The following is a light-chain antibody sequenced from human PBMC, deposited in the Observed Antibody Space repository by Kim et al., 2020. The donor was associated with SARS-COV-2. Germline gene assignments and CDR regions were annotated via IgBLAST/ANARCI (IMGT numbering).Light chain of an antibody. CDR2: GTS. CDR1: QSVSSTY. CDR3: QQYGTSPRT. J-gene: IGKJ4*01. V-gene: IGKV3-20*01. Sequence: DIVLTQSPGTLSLSPGEGATLSCRASQSVSSTYLAWYQQKSGQAPRLLIYGTSTRATGTPDRFSGSGSGTDFTLTISRLEPEDFAVYYCQQYGTSPRTFGGGTKVGIK.